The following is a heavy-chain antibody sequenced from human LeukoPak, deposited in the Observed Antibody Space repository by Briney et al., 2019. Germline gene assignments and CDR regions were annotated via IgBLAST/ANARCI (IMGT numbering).Heavy chain of an antibody. V-gene: IGHV3-21*06. CDR1: GFSFSAYI. Sequence: GGSLRLSCVGSGFSFSAYIMNWVRQAPGKGLEWVSSISSSSYNIYYADSVGGRFTISRDNAKNSLFLQMNSLRAEDTAVYYCARWLVGALKPGAFDVWGQGTAVTVSS. CDR2: ISSSSYNI. CDR3: ARWLVGALKPGAFDV. D-gene: IGHD1-26*01. J-gene: IGHJ3*01.